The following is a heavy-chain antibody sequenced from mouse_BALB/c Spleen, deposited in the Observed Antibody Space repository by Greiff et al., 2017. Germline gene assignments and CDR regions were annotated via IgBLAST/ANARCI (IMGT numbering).Heavy chain of an antibody. CDR1: GYTFTSYW. CDR3: ARAYAHAMDY. Sequence: QVQLKESGAELAKPGASVKMSCKASGYTFTSYWMHWVKQRPGQGLEWIGYINPSTGYTEYNQKFKDKATLTADKSSSTAYMQLSSLASEDSAVYYCARAYAHAMDYWGQGTSVTVSS. D-gene: IGHD6-5*01. V-gene: IGHV1-7*01. CDR2: INPSTGYT. J-gene: IGHJ4*01.